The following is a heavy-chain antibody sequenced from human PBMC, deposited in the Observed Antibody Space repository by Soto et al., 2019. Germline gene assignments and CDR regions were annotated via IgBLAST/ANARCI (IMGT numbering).Heavy chain of an antibody. CDR1: GFTFSNYG. Sequence: EGSLRLSCAASGFTFSNYGMSWVRQAPGKGLEWVSALPEIGTNTYYADSVKGRFTISRDNSKNTLFLQINNLRAGDTAVYYCAKKSGVGATWYFDYWGQGTLVTVSS. J-gene: IGHJ4*02. CDR3: AKKSGVGATWYFDY. V-gene: IGHV3-23*01. CDR2: LPEIGTNT. D-gene: IGHD1-26*01.